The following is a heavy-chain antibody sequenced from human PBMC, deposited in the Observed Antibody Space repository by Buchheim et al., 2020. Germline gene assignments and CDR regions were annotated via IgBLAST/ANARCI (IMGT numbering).Heavy chain of an antibody. CDR2: ISYDGSNK. J-gene: IGHJ6*02. V-gene: IGHV3-30*03. Sequence: QVQMVESGGGVVQPGRSLRLSCAASGFTFSTYGMHWVRQAPGKGLEWVAVISYDGSNKYYADSVKGRFTISRDNSKNTLYLQMNSLRAEDTAVYYCARDPYYYDSSGYYQYYYYGMDVWGQGTT. CDR1: GFTFSTYG. CDR3: ARDPYYYDSSGYYQYYYYGMDV. D-gene: IGHD3-22*01.